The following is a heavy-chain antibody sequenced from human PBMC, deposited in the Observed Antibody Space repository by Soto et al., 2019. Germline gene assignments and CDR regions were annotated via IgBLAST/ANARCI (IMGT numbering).Heavy chain of an antibody. CDR2: IYYSGGT. D-gene: IGHD4-17*01. Sequence: PSETLSLTCTVSGGSISSYYWSWIRQPPGKGLEWIGYIYYSGGTNYNPSLKSRVTISVDTSKNQFSLKLSSVTAADTAVYYCARVLGDHDYGDYSFDYWGQGTLVTVSS. CDR3: ARVLGDHDYGDYSFDY. J-gene: IGHJ4*02. V-gene: IGHV4-59*01. CDR1: GGSISSYY.